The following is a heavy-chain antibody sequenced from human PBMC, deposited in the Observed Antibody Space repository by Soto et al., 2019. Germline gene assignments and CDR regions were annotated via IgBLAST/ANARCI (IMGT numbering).Heavy chain of an antibody. D-gene: IGHD3-22*01. Sequence: QVQLVQSGAEVKKPGASVKVSCKASGYTFTSYGISWLRQAPGQGLEWMGWISAYNGNTNYAQKFQGGLTMTTDTSTSTAYMELRSLRSDDTAVYYCARDSLDSSGYCLDYWGQGTLVNGSS. CDR2: ISAYNGNT. CDR1: GYTFTSYG. V-gene: IGHV1-18*04. CDR3: ARDSLDSSGYCLDY. J-gene: IGHJ4*02.